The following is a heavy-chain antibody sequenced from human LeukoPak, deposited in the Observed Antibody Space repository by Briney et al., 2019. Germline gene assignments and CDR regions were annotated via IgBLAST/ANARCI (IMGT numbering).Heavy chain of an antibody. D-gene: IGHD5-24*01. CDR3: ARERWGPFDY. CDR2: IYYSGST. Sequence: SETLSLTCTVSGGSISSYYWSWIRQPPGKGLEWIGYIYYSGSTNYNPSLKSRVTISVDTSKNQFSLKLSSVTAADTAVYYGARERWGPFDYWGQGTLVTVSS. V-gene: IGHV4-59*01. J-gene: IGHJ4*02. CDR1: GGSISSYY.